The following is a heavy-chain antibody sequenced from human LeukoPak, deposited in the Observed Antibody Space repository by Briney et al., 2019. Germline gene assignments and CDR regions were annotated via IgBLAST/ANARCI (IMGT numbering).Heavy chain of an antibody. CDR2: ISSSSSTI. D-gene: IGHD3-9*01. J-gene: IGHJ6*02. CDR1: RFIFSRYS. Sequence: GGSLRLSCAASRFIFSRYSMNWVRQAPGKGLELISYISSSSSTIYYADSVKGRFTISRDNAKNSLYLQMNGLRDEDTAVYYCARAFEAGAWFGMDAWGQGTTVTASS. V-gene: IGHV3-48*02. CDR3: ARAFEAGAWFGMDA.